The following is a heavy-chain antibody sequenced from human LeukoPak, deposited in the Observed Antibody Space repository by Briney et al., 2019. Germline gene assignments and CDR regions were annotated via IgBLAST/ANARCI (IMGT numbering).Heavy chain of an antibody. CDR2: KSYSGST. Sequence: TPGGSLRLSCTASGFTFSNFWMGWVRQAPGKGLEWIGSKSYSGSTHDNPSLKSRVTISVDTSKNQFSLKLSSVTAADTAVYYCARRVPGDCGNWFDPWGQGDQVTVSS. J-gene: IGHJ5*02. V-gene: IGHV4-39*01. CDR1: GFTFSNFW. D-gene: IGHD2-21*02. CDR3: ARRVPGDCGNWFDP.